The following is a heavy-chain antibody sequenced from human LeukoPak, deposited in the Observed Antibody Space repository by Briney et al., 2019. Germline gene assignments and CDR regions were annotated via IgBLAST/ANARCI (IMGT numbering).Heavy chain of an antibody. CDR1: GFTFDDYA. CDR3: AKEMTETHYGGYMGD. J-gene: IGHJ4*02. V-gene: IGHV3-9*01. Sequence: GGSLRLSCAASGFTFDDYAVHWVRQAPGKGLEWVSGISWRSGYIGYADSVKGRFTISRDNAKNSLYLQMNSLRPEDTALYSFAKEMTETHYGGYMGDWGQGTLVTVSS. CDR2: ISWRSGYI. D-gene: IGHD4-23*01.